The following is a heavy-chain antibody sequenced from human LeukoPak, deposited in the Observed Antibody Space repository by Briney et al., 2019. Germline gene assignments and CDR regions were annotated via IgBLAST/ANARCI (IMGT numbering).Heavy chain of an antibody. CDR1: GFTFSSYS. D-gene: IGHD6-13*01. CDR3: ARHIAAAGQFDY. Sequence: PGGSLRLSCAASGFTFSSYSMNWVRQALGKGLEWVSYISSSSRTIYYADSVKGRFTISRDNAKNSLYLQMNSLRAEDTAVYYCARHIAAAGQFDYWGQGTLVTVSS. J-gene: IGHJ4*02. CDR2: ISSSSRTI. V-gene: IGHV3-48*04.